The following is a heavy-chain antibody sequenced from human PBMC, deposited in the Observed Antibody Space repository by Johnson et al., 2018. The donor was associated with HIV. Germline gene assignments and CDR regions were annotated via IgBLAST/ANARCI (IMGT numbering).Heavy chain of an antibody. V-gene: IGHV3-30*04. Sequence: QVQLVESGGGVVQPGRSLRLSCAASGFTFSSYAMHWVRQAPGKGLEWVAVISYDGSNKYYVDSVKGRFSISRDNAKNSLFLEMNSLRAEDTAVYFCARGLGENYPYPPDAFDMWGQGTMVTVSS. J-gene: IGHJ3*02. CDR2: ISYDGSNK. CDR3: ARGLGENYPYPPDAFDM. CDR1: GFTFSSYA. D-gene: IGHD1-7*01.